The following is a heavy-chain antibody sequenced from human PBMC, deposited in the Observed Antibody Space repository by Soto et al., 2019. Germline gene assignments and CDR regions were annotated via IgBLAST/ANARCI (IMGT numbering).Heavy chain of an antibody. J-gene: IGHJ4*02. D-gene: IGHD6-19*01. CDR2: ISADNGNT. CDR1: GYTFTNYI. Sequence: QVQLAQSGAEVKKPGASVKVSCKASGYTFTNYIISWVRQAPGQGLERMGWISADNGNTNYAQKLQGRVTMTTDTSTSTAYMELRSLRSDDTAVYYCARDWRIAVAPDYWGQGTLVTVSS. V-gene: IGHV1-18*01. CDR3: ARDWRIAVAPDY.